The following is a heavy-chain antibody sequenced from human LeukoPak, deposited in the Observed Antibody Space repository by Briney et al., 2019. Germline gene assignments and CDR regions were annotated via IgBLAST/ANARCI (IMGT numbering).Heavy chain of an antibody. V-gene: IGHV3-23*01. D-gene: IGHD3-10*01. J-gene: IGHJ4*02. Sequence: GGSLRLSCAASGFTFSSYAMSWVRQAPGKGLEWVSAISGSGGGTYYANSVKGRFSISRDNSRDTLYLQMNSLRAEDTALYFCAKTPDYYGSGSSSYIDCWGQGTLVSVSS. CDR3: AKTPDYYGSGSSSYIDC. CDR2: ISGSGGGT. CDR1: GFTFSSYA.